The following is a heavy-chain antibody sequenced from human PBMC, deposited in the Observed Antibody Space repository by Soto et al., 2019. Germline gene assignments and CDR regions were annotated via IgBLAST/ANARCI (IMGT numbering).Heavy chain of an antibody. CDR3: ARVTTYSSYYMDV. V-gene: IGHV1-18*01. Sequence: ASVNVSCKASGYTFTSYGISWVRRAPGQGLEWMGWISAYNGNTNYAQKLQGRVTMTTDTSTSTAYMELRSLRSGDTAVYYCARVTTYSSYYMDVWGKRTTVTVSS. CDR1: GYTFTSYG. CDR2: ISAYNGNT. D-gene: IGHD4-17*01. J-gene: IGHJ6*03.